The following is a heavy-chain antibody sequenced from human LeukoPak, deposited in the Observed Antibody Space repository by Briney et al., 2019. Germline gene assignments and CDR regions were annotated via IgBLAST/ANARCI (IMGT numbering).Heavy chain of an antibody. V-gene: IGHV3-43D*03. Sequence: GGSLRLSCAASGFTFDDCATHWVRQAPGKGLEWVSLISWDGGTTYYADSVKGRFTISRDNSKNSLYLQMNNLRAEDTALYYCAKSSLLDYYYYYMDVWGKGTTVTVSS. D-gene: IGHD1-26*01. CDR2: ISWDGGTT. J-gene: IGHJ6*03. CDR1: GFTFDDCA. CDR3: AKSSLLDYYYYYMDV.